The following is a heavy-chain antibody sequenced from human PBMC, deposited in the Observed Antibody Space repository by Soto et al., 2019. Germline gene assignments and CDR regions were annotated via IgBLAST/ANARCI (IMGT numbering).Heavy chain of an antibody. D-gene: IGHD2-21*02. CDR3: AREPPKGSGDAPEAAI. CDR2: ISSSGTYL. Sequence: EVQLVESGGGLVKPGGSLRLSCTASGFPFSSYSMNWVRRAPGKGLEWVSSISSSGTYLYYADSVRGRFTVSRDNSRDSLYLQMNSLRADDTAVYYCAREPPKGSGDAPEAAIWGQGTLVTVSS. J-gene: IGHJ4*02. CDR1: GFPFSSYS. V-gene: IGHV3-21*06.